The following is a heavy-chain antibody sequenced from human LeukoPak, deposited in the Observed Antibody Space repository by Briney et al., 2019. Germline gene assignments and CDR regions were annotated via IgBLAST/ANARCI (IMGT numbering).Heavy chain of an antibody. D-gene: IGHD2-2*01. Sequence: GASVKVSCKASGYTFTNFYIHWVRQAPGQELEWMGMINPSGGSTSYAQTFQGRVTTTRDTSTSTVHMELSSLRSEDTALYYCARGYCNSTNCLPGGYWGQGTLVTVSS. V-gene: IGHV1-46*01. CDR1: GYTFTNFY. CDR3: ARGYCNSTNCLPGGY. CDR2: INPSGGST. J-gene: IGHJ4*02.